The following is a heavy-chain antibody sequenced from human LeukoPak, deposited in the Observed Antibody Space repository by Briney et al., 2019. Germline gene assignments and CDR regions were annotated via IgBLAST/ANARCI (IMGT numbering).Heavy chain of an antibody. D-gene: IGHD4-23*01. CDR3: AREVLRGVVTRFFDY. J-gene: IGHJ4*02. CDR1: GGSISSSSYY. CDR2: IYYTGST. Sequence: SETLSLTCTVSGGSISSSSYYWGWIRQPPGKGLEWIGSIYYTGSTYYNPSLKSRVTISVDTPKNQFSLKVSSVTAADTAVYYCAREVLRGVVTRFFDYWGQGTLVTVSS. V-gene: IGHV4-39*07.